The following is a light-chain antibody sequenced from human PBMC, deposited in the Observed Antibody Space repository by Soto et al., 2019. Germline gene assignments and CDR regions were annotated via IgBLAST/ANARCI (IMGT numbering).Light chain of an antibody. V-gene: IGLV2-14*01. Sequence: QSALTQPGSVCGSPGQSITISCTGTSSDVGGYNYVSWYQQHPGKAPKLMIYEVSNRPSGVSNRFSGSKSGNTASLTISGLQAEDEAEYYCSSYTSSSTPVFGTGTKVTVL. CDR1: SSDVGGYNY. CDR2: EVS. CDR3: SSYTSSSTPV. J-gene: IGLJ1*01.